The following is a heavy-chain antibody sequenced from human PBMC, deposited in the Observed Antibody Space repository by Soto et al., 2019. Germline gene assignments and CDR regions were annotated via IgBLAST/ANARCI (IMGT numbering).Heavy chain of an antibody. CDR2: IIPIFGTA. V-gene: IGHV1-69*13. J-gene: IGHJ4*02. CDR3: ARDRYYYDSSGYYFDY. D-gene: IGHD3-22*01. CDR1: GGTFSSYA. Sequence: SVKVSCKASGGTFSSYAISWVRQAPGQGLEWMGGIIPIFGTANYAQKFQGRVTITADESTSTAYMELSSLRSEDTAVYYCARDRYYYDSSGYYFDYWGQGNMVTVYS.